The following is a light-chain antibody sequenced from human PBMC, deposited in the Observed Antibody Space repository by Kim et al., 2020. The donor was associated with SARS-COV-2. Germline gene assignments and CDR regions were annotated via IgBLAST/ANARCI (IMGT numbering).Light chain of an antibody. CDR2: DAS. CDR1: QSVSSS. J-gene: IGKJ4*01. CDR3: QQRSNWALT. V-gene: IGKV3-11*01. Sequence: EIVLTQSPATLSLSPGERATLSCRASQSVSSSLAWYQQKPGQAPRLLIYDASNRATGIPARFSGSGSGTDFTLTISSLEPEDFAVYYCQQRSNWALTFGGGTKVDIK.